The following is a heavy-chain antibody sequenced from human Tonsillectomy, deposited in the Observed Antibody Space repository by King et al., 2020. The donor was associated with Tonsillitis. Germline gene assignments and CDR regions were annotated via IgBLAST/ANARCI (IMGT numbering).Heavy chain of an antibody. CDR3: ARDGLYYYGSGSYRNWFDP. V-gene: IGHV1-18*01. J-gene: IGHJ5*02. D-gene: IGHD3-10*01. CDR2: ISAYNGNT. Sequence: QLVQSGAEVKKPGASVKVSCKASGYTFTSYGISWVRQAPGQGLEWMGWISAYNGNTNYAQKLQGRVTMTTDTSTSTAYMELRSLRSDDTAGYYCARDGLYYYGSGSYRNWFDPWGQGTLVTVSS. CDR1: GYTFTSYG.